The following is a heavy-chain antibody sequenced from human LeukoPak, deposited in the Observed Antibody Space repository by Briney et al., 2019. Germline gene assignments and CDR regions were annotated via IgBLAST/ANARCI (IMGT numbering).Heavy chain of an antibody. V-gene: IGHV4-59*01. D-gene: IGHD4-17*01. CDR1: GGSISSYY. CDR3: ARGDYAAGFDY. Sequence: SETLSLTCTVSGGSISSYYWSWIRQPPGKGLEWIGYIYYSGSTNYNPSLKSRVTISVDTSKNQFSLKLSSVTAADTAVYYCARGDYAAGFDYWGQGTLVTVSS. CDR2: IYYSGST. J-gene: IGHJ4*02.